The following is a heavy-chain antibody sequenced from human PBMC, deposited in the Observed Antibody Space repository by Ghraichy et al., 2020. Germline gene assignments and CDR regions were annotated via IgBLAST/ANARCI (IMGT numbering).Heavy chain of an antibody. J-gene: IGHJ4*02. CDR1: GFTVSSNY. CDR2: IYKNGYT. CDR3: AGKLPFDC. V-gene: IGHV3-53*01. D-gene: IGHD1-1*01. Sequence: SCAASGFTVSSNYMSWVRQAPGKGLEWVSIIYKNGYTYYADSVKGRFTISRDNSKNTLYLQMNSLSAEDTAVYYCAGKLPFDCWGQGTLVTVSS.